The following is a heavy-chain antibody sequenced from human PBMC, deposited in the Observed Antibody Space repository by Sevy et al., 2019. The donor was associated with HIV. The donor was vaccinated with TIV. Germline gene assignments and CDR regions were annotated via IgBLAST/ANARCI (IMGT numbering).Heavy chain of an antibody. D-gene: IGHD2-21*02. J-gene: IGHJ4*02. CDR1: GFTFSDYD. Sequence: GGSLRLSCAASGFTFSDYDMHWVRQAPGKGLEWVAVMSHDGNYKNHADSVKVRFTISRDNFKNPLYLQMNSLRVEDTAVYFCARLFSCGGDCYYLDNWGQGAPVTVSS. V-gene: IGHV3-30*04. CDR3: ARLFSCGGDCYYLDN. CDR2: MSHDGNYK.